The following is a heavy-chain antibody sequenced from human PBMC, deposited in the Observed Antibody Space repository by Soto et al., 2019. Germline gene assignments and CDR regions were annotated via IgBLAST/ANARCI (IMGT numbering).Heavy chain of an antibody. D-gene: IGHD1-26*01. CDR1: GDSVSSNSAG. CDR3: ARGEQYSGRIFDY. V-gene: IGHV6-1*01. CDR2: TYYRSKWYY. Sequence: SQTLSLTCAITGDSVSSNSAGWSWVRQSPSRGLEWLGRTYYRSKWYYEYAVSVRGRITINPDTSKNQYSLQLNSVTPEDTAVYFCARGEQYSGRIFDYWGQGALVTVS. J-gene: IGHJ4*01.